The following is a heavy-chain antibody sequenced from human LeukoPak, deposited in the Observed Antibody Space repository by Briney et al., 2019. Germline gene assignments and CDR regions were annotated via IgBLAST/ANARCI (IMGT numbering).Heavy chain of an antibody. D-gene: IGHD2-15*01. J-gene: IGHJ4*02. CDR2: INPSGGST. V-gene: IGHV1-46*01. CDR1: GYTFTSYY. Sequence: GASVKVSCKASGYTFTSYYMHWVRQAPGQGLEWMGIINPSGGSTSYAQKFQGRVTMTRDMSTSTVYMELSSLRSEDTAVYYCARSPRFPQATPAQGYFDYWGQGTLVTVSS. CDR3: ARSPRFPQATPAQGYFDY.